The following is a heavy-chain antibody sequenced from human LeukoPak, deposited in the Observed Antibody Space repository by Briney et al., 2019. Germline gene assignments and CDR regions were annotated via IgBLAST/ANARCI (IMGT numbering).Heavy chain of an antibody. CDR3: AREPYDSSGYYT. J-gene: IGHJ5*02. V-gene: IGHV3-21*01. Sequence: GGSLRLSCAASGYTFSSYSMNWVRQAPGKGLEWVSSISSSSSYIYYADSVKGRFTISRDNAKNSLYLRMNSLRAEDKAVYYCAREPYDSSGYYTWGQGTLVTVSS. CDR2: ISSSSSYI. D-gene: IGHD3-22*01. CDR1: GYTFSSYS.